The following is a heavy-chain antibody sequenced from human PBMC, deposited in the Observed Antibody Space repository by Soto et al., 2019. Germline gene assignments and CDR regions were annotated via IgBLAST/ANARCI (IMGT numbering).Heavy chain of an antibody. CDR3: ARGSHLAITMVRGVREARFDY. CDR2: INHSGST. CDR1: GGSFSGYY. J-gene: IGHJ4*02. D-gene: IGHD3-10*01. V-gene: IGHV4-34*01. Sequence: QVQLQQWGARLLKPSETLSLTCAVYGGSFSGYYWSWIRQPPGKGLEWIGEINHSGSTNYNPSLKSRVTISVDTSKNQFSLKLSSVTAADTAVYYCARGSHLAITMVRGVREARFDYWGQGTLVTVSS.